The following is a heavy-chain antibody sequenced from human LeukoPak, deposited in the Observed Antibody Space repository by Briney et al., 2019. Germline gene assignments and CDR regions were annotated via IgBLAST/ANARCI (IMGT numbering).Heavy chain of an antibody. Sequence: GGSLRLSCAASGFTFSSYEMNWVRQAPGKGLEWVSYISSSGSTIYYADSVKGRFTISRDNAKNSLYLQMNSLRAEDTAADYCVRYYTRQSWYFDLWGRGTLVTVSS. V-gene: IGHV3-48*03. J-gene: IGHJ2*01. CDR1: GFTFSSYE. CDR3: VRYYTRQSWYFDL. D-gene: IGHD3-10*01. CDR2: ISSSGSTI.